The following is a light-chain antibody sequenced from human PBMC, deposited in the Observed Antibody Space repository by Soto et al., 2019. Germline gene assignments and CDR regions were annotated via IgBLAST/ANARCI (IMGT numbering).Light chain of an antibody. J-gene: IGKJ4*01. V-gene: IGKV2-28*01. CDR2: LGS. Sequence: DIVMTQSPLSLPVSPGEPASISCRSSQSLLHRNGYNYLDWYLQKPGQSPQLLIHLGSNRASGVPDRFSGSGSGTDFTLKISRVEAEDVGVYYCMQALQTPLTLGGGTKVEIK. CDR1: QSLLHRNGYNY. CDR3: MQALQTPLT.